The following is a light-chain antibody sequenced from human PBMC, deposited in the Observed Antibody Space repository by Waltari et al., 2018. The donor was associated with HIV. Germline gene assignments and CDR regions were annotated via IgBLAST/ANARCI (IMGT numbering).Light chain of an antibody. V-gene: IGLV2-11*01. CDR2: EVI. J-gene: IGLJ3*02. CDR3: CSYAGTYTYVL. CDR1: SSDVGGYDS. Sequence: QSALTQPRSVSGSPGQSVTISCTGTSSDVGGYDSVSWYLQHPGKVPKLIIYEVIKRPSGVPDRFSGSKSGNTASLTISGLQTEDEADYFCCSYAGTYTYVLFGG.